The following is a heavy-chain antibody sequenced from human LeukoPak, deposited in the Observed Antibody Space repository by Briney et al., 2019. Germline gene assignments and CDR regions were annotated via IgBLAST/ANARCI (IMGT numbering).Heavy chain of an antibody. D-gene: IGHD2-2*01. V-gene: IGHV1-2*02. Sequence: ASVKVSCKASGYTFAGYYMHWVRQAPGQGLEWMGWINPNSGGTNYAQKFQGRVTMTRDTSISTAYMELSRLRSDDTAVYYCARVYCSSTSCLAWFDPWGQGTLVTVSS. CDR2: INPNSGGT. CDR3: ARVYCSSTSCLAWFDP. J-gene: IGHJ5*02. CDR1: GYTFAGYY.